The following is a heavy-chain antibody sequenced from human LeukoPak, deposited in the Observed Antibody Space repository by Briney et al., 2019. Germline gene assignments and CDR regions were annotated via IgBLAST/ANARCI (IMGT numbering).Heavy chain of an antibody. J-gene: IGHJ4*02. CDR1: GFTFSDAW. V-gene: IGHV3-15*07. Sequence: GGSLRLSCAASGFTFSDAWMNWVRQAPGKGLEWVGRIKRKTEGGTTDYVAPVEGRFIISRDDSKNTLYLQMNSLKTEDTAFYYCTTGNFGPYWGQGTLVTVSS. D-gene: IGHD3-10*01. CDR2: IKRKTEGGTT. CDR3: TTGNFGPY.